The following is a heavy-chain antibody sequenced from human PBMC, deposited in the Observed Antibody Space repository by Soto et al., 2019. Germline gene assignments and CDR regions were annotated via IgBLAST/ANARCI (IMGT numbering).Heavy chain of an antibody. CDR3: AREGVSSSWYNYYGMDV. V-gene: IGHV4-30-4*02. D-gene: IGHD6-13*01. Sequence: PSETMSLTCTVSGGSISSGDYYRSWIRQPPGKGLEWIGYIYYSGSTYYNPSLKSRVTISVDTSKNQFSLKLSSVTAADTAVYYCAREGVSSSWYNYYGMDVWGQGTTVT. J-gene: IGHJ6*02. CDR1: GGSISSGDYY. CDR2: IYYSGST.